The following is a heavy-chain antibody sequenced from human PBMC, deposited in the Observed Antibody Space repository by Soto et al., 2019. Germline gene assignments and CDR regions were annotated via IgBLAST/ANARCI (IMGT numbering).Heavy chain of an antibody. Sequence: GGSLRLSCAVSGFTFSSYDMHWVRQATGKGLEWVSAIGTAGDTYYPGSVKGRFTISRENAKNSLYLQMNSLRAGDTAVYYCTRSETYYYYMDVWGKGTTVTVSS. V-gene: IGHV3-13*01. CDR2: IGTAGDT. CDR1: GFTFSSYD. CDR3: TRSETYYYYMDV. J-gene: IGHJ6*03.